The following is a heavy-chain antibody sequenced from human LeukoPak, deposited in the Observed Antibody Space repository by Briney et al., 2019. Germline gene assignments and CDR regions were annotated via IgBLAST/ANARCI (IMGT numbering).Heavy chain of an antibody. CDR2: ISSSGSTI. Sequence: GGSLRLSCAASGFTFSDYYMSWIRQAPGKGLEWVSYISSSGSTIYYADSVKGRFTISRDSAKNSLYLQMNSLRAEDTAVYYCARDLSPYYYDSSGIDAFDIWGQGTMVTVSS. D-gene: IGHD3-22*01. J-gene: IGHJ3*02. CDR1: GFTFSDYY. CDR3: ARDLSPYYYDSSGIDAFDI. V-gene: IGHV3-11*01.